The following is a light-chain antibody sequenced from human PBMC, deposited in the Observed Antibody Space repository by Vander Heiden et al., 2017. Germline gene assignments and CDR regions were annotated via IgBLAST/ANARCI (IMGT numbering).Light chain of an antibody. V-gene: IGLV1-40*01. Sequence: QSVLTQPPSVSGPPGQRVTIPCTGSSSNIGAGYDVHWYQQLPGTAPKLLIYGNSNRPSGVPDRFSGSKSGTSASLAITGLQAEDEADYYCQSYDSSLSGYVFGTGTKVTVL. CDR2: GNS. CDR3: QSYDSSLSGYV. J-gene: IGLJ1*01. CDR1: SSNIGAGYD.